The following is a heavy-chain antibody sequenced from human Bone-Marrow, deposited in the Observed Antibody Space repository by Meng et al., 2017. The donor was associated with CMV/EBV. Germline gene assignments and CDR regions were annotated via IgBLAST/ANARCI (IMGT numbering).Heavy chain of an antibody. V-gene: IGHV1-69*05. Sequence: SVKVSCKASGGTFSSYAISWVRQAPGQGLEWMGGIIPIFGTANYAQKFQGRVTITTDESTSTADMELSSLRSEDTAVYYCARDLGYYDSSGPSRDGMDVWGQGNTV. J-gene: IGHJ6*01. CDR2: IIPIFGTA. CDR1: GGTFSSYA. CDR3: ARDLGYYDSSGPSRDGMDV. D-gene: IGHD3-22*01.